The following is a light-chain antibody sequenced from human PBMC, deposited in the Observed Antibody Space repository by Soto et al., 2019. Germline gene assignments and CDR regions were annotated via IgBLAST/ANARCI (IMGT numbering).Light chain of an antibody. CDR1: QSVSSK. Sequence: EIVMTQSPATLSVSPGEGATLSCRASQSVSSKLAWYQQKPGQAPRLLIYGASTRATGIPARFSGSGSGTEFTLIISSLDPEDFAVYYCQQYGGSPWTFGQGTKVDIK. CDR3: QQYGGSPWT. J-gene: IGKJ1*01. CDR2: GAS. V-gene: IGKV3-15*01.